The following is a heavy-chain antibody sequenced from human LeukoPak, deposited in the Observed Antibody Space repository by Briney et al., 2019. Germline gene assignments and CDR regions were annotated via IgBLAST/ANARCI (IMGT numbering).Heavy chain of an antibody. D-gene: IGHD5-12*01. CDR3: ARARSGYGGGEFDY. Sequence: SETLSLTCAVYGGSFSGYYWSWIRQPPGKGLEWIGEINHSGSTNYNPSLKSRVTISVDTSKNQFSLKLSSVTATDTAVYYCARARSGYGGGEFDYWGQGTLVTVSS. J-gene: IGHJ4*02. CDR2: INHSGST. CDR1: GGSFSGYY. V-gene: IGHV4-34*01.